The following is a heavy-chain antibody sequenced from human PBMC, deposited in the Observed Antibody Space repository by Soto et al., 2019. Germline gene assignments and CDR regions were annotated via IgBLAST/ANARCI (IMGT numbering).Heavy chain of an antibody. CDR2: IYPGDSHT. V-gene: IGHV5-51*01. J-gene: IGHJ4*02. Sequence: GESLKISCKGSGYSFTTYWIAWVRQMPGKGLEWRGIIYPGDSHTRYSPSFQGQFTISADKSISTAYLQWSSLKASDTAMYYCARGYYDTSGYYDYWGQGTLVTVSS. CDR3: ARGYYDTSGYYDY. CDR1: GYSFTTYW. D-gene: IGHD3-22*01.